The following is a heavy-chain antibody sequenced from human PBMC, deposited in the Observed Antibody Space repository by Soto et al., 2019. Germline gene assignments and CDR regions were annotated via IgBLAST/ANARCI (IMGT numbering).Heavy chain of an antibody. D-gene: IGHD5-12*01. J-gene: IGHJ4*02. CDR1: GGSISSGGYY. V-gene: IGHV4-31*03. CDR3: ARTLLAGWLRPPPGYFDY. CDR2: IYYSGST. Sequence: SETLSLTCTVSGGSISSGGYYWSWIRQHPGKGLEWIGYIYYSGSTYYNPSLKSRVTISVDTSKNQFSLKLSSVTAADTAVYYCARTLLAGWLRPPPGYFDYWGQGTLVTVSS.